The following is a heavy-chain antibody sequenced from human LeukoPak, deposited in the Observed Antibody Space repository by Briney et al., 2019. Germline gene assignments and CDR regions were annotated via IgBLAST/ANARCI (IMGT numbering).Heavy chain of an antibody. CDR1: GGSFSGYY. CDR3: ARDTVVPAAKNWFDP. V-gene: IGHV4-34*01. Sequence: PSETLSLTCAVYGGSFSGYYWSWIRQPPGKGLEWIGEINHSGSTNYNPSLKSRVTISVDTSKNQFSLKLSSVTAADTAVYYCARDTVVPAAKNWFDPWGQGTLVTVSS. D-gene: IGHD2-2*01. J-gene: IGHJ5*02. CDR2: INHSGST.